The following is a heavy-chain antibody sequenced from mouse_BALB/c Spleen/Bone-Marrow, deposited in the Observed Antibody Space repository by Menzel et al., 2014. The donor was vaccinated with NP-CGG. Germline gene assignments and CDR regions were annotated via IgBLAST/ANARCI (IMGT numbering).Heavy chain of an antibody. J-gene: IGHJ1*01. V-gene: IGHV1-9*01. Sequence: QVQLQQSGADLMKPGASIKISCKATGYTFSSDWIERVKQRPGHGLEWIGEILPGSGSTNYNEKFKGKASFTADTSSNTAYMQLSSLTSEDSAVYYCARTMIRGYFDVWGAGTTVTVSS. CDR1: GYTFSSDW. CDR3: ARTMIRGYFDV. D-gene: IGHD2-4*01. CDR2: ILPGSGST.